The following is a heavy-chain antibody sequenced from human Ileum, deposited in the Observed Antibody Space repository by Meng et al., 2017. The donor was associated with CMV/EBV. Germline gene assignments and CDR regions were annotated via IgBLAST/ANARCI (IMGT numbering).Heavy chain of an antibody. Sequence: QVQLQQWGAGLLKPSETLSLTCAVYGGSFSDYYWIWIRQSPGKGLEWIGEVHHSGITNYNPSLKSRVTISVDTSKNQFFLKLTSVTAADTGLYYCATNSEDYWGRGTLVTVSS. J-gene: IGHJ4*02. CDR1: GGSFSDYY. CDR3: ATNSEDY. CDR2: VHHSGIT. D-gene: IGHD4-23*01. V-gene: IGHV4-34*01.